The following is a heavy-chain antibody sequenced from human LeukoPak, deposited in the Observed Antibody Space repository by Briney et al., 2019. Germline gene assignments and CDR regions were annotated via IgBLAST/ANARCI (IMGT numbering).Heavy chain of an antibody. D-gene: IGHD2-21*01. V-gene: IGHV3-48*03. CDR3: ARIARGY. CDR1: GFTFSSYE. J-gene: IGHJ4*02. CDR2: ISSSGSTK. Sequence: GGSLRLSCAASGFTFSSYEMNWVRQAPGKGLEWIAYISSSGSTKYYADSVKGRFTISRDNAKNSLYLQMNSQRAEDTALYYCARIARGYWGQGTLVTVSS.